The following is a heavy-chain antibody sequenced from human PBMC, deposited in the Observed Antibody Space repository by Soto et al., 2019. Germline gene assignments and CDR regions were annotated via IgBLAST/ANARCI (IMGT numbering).Heavy chain of an antibody. CDR1: GGTFSSYA. J-gene: IGHJ4*02. Sequence: GASVKVSCKASGGTFSSYAISWVRQAPGQGLEWMGGIIPIFGTANYAQKFQGRVTITADESTSTAYMELSSLRSEDTAVYYCAREQTPDYGDYTFDYWGQGTMVTVS. D-gene: IGHD4-17*01. CDR3: AREQTPDYGDYTFDY. V-gene: IGHV1-69*13. CDR2: IIPIFGTA.